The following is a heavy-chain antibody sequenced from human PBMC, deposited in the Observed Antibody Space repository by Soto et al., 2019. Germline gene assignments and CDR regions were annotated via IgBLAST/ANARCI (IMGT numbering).Heavy chain of an antibody. CDR1: GYTFTSYG. V-gene: IGHV1-18*01. Sequence: ASVKVSCKASGYTFTSYGISWVRQAPGQGLEWMGWISAYNGNTNYAQKLQGRVTMTTDTSTSTAYMELRSLRSDDTAVYYCARDRGSGSRRRILFDYWGQGTLVTVSS. CDR3: ARDRGSGSRRRILFDY. J-gene: IGHJ4*02. D-gene: IGHD3-10*01. CDR2: ISAYNGNT.